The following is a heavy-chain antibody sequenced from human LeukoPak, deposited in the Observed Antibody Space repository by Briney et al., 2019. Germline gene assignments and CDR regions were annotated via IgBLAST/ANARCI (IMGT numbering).Heavy chain of an antibody. CDR2: ISVGGVNT. CDR1: GFTFSSHA. D-gene: IGHD6-6*01. Sequence: GGSLRLSCAASGFTFSSHAMNWVRQAPGKGLEWVSTISVGGVNTHYPDSVKGRFTISRDNAKNTVYLQMNSPRAEDTAVYYCAREPGSSPDFDNWGQGTLVTVSS. V-gene: IGHV3-23*01. CDR3: AREPGSSPDFDN. J-gene: IGHJ4*02.